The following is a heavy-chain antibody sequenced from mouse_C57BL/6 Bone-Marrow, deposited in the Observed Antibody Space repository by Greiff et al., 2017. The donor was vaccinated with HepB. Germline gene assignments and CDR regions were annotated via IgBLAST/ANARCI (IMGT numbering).Heavy chain of an antibody. J-gene: IGHJ4*01. CDR2: IHPSDSDT. D-gene: IGHD1-1*01. Sequence: QVQLQQSGAELVKPGASVKVSCKASGYTFTSYWMHWVMPRPGQGLEWIGSIHPSDSDTNYNQKFKGNATLTVDKSSSTAYMPLSSLTSEDSAVYYCAISLQFITTVVEDYYAMDYWGQGTSVTVSS. CDR3: AISLQFITTVVEDYYAMDY. CDR1: GYTFTSYW. V-gene: IGHV1-74*01.